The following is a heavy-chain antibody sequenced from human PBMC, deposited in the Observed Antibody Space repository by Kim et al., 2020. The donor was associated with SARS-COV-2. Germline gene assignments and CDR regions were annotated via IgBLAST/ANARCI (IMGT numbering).Heavy chain of an antibody. D-gene: IGHD4-4*01. CDR2: INQAGSER. J-gene: IGHJ3*02. V-gene: IGHV3-7*01. Sequence: GGSLRRSCAASEFILSNHWMSWVRLTPEKGLEWVANINQAGSERSYVDSVKGRFTISRDNAKNSLYLQMNCLRVEDTAFFFCSRGTVRAPRSAFDIWR. CDR1: EFILSNHW. CDR3: SRGTVRAPRSAFDI.